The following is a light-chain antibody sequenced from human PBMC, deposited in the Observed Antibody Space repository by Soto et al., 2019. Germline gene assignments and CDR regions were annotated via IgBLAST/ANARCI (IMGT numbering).Light chain of an antibody. J-gene: IGKJ5*01. CDR2: DAS. CDR1: QSVSSN. CDR3: QQRYNWPPIT. Sequence: EILLTQSPATLSLSPGERATLSCRASQSVSSNLAWYQQKPGQAPSLLIYDASNRATGVPARFSGSGSGTDFTLTISSLEPEDFAVYYCQQRYNWPPITFGQGTRLEIK. V-gene: IGKV3-11*01.